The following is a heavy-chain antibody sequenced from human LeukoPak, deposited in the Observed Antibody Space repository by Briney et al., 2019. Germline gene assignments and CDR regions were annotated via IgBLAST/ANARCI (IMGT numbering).Heavy chain of an antibody. CDR2: ISGSGGST. CDR1: GFTFSSYA. CDR3: AISAYYYDTSGYYSVSYDH. D-gene: IGHD3-22*01. J-gene: IGHJ4*02. V-gene: IGHV3-23*01. Sequence: GGSLRLSCAASGFTFSSYAMSWVRQAPGKGLEWVSAISGSGGSTYYADSVKGRFTISRDNSKNTLYLQMNSLRAEDTAVYYCAISAYYYDTSGYYSVSYDHWGQGTLVTVSS.